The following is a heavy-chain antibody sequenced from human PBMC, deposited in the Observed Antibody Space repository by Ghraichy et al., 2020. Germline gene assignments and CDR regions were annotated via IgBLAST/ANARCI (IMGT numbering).Heavy chain of an antibody. D-gene: IGHD3-3*01. CDR3: ARDQDDFWSGYYPEYYYGMDV. CDR1: GFTFSSYE. Sequence: GGSLRLSCAASGFTFSSYEMNWVRQAPGKGLEWVSYISSSGSTIYYADSVKGRFTISRDNAKNSLYLQMNSLRAEDTAVYYCARDQDDFWSGYYPEYYYGMDVWGQGTTVTVSS. J-gene: IGHJ6*02. CDR2: ISSSGSTI. V-gene: IGHV3-48*03.